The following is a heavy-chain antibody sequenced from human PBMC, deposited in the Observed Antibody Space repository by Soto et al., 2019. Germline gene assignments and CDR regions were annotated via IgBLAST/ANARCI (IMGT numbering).Heavy chain of an antibody. CDR3: ASVVGATDYYYYGLDV. CDR1: GGTFSSYA. CDR2: IIPIFGTA. Sequence: GPSVKVSCKASGGTFSSYAISWVRQAPGQGLEWMGGIIPIFGTANYAQKFQGRVTITADKSTSAAYMELSSLRSEDTAVYYCASVVGATDYYYYGLDVWGQGTTVTVSS. J-gene: IGHJ6*02. V-gene: IGHV1-69*06. D-gene: IGHD1-26*01.